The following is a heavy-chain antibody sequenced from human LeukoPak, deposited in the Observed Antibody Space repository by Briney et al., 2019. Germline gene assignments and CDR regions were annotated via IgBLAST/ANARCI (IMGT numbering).Heavy chain of an antibody. CDR2: ITGSGGST. V-gene: IGHV3-23*01. CDR1: GFTFSDYY. CDR3: ATDSSSWYFDY. Sequence: PGGSLRLSCAASGFTFSDYYMSWIRQAPGKGLEWVSSITGSGGSTNYADSVKGRFTISRDNSKNTLYLQMNSLRAEDTAIYYCATDSSSWYFDYWGQGTLVTVSS. D-gene: IGHD6-13*01. J-gene: IGHJ4*02.